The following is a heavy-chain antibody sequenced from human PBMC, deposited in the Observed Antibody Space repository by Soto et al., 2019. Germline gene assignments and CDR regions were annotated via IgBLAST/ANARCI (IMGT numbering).Heavy chain of an antibody. CDR1: GGSISSGGYY. J-gene: IGHJ6*03. CDR2: IYYSGST. D-gene: IGHD6-19*01. Sequence: QVQLQESGPGLVKPSQTLSLTCTVSGGSISSGGYYWSWIRQHPGKGLEGIGYIYYSGSTYYNPSLKSRVTISVDTSKNQFSLKLSSVAAADTAVYYCARTSPPGIAVAGTRSAYYYYYYMDVWGKGTTVTVSS. V-gene: IGHV4-31*03. CDR3: ARTSPPGIAVAGTRSAYYYYYYMDV.